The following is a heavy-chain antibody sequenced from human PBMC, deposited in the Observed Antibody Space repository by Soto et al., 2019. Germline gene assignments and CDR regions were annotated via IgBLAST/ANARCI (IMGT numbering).Heavy chain of an antibody. J-gene: IGHJ6*02. D-gene: IGHD6-13*01. Sequence: PSETLSLTCTVSGGSISSYYWSWIRQPPGKGLEWIGYIYYSGSTNYNPSLKSRVTTSVDTSKNQFSLKLSSVTAADTAVYYCARDQGTSSSWGLNYYYGMDVWGQGTTVTVSS. CDR2: IYYSGST. V-gene: IGHV4-59*01. CDR3: ARDQGTSSSWGLNYYYGMDV. CDR1: GGSISSYY.